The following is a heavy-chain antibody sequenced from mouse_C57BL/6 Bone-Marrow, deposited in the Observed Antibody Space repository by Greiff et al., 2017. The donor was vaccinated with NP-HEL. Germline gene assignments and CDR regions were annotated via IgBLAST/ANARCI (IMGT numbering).Heavy chain of an antibody. V-gene: IGHV14-4*01. CDR1: GFNIKDDY. Sequence: VQLKESGAELVRPGASVKLSCTASGFNIKDDYMHWVKQRPEQGLEWIGWIDPENGDTEYASKFQGKANITADTSSNTAYLQLSSLTSEDTAVYYCTTGDYYGSSLDYWGQGTTLTVSS. D-gene: IGHD1-1*01. CDR3: TTGDYYGSSLDY. J-gene: IGHJ2*01. CDR2: IDPENGDT.